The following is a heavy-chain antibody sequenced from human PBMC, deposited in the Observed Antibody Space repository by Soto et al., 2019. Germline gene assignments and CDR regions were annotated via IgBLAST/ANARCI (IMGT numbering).Heavy chain of an antibody. V-gene: IGHV2-5*02. D-gene: IGHD4-17*01. CDR1: GISVSTSGVG. Sequence: QITLKESGPTLVNPTQTLTLTCTFSGISVSTSGVGVCWIRKPPGKALEWLALIYWDGAKRYSPSLKSRLTITKDTSKNQVVLTMTNMDPVDTATYYCAHRRLADTRLPFDYWGQGTLVTVSS. J-gene: IGHJ4*02. CDR2: IYWDGAK. CDR3: AHRRLADTRLPFDY.